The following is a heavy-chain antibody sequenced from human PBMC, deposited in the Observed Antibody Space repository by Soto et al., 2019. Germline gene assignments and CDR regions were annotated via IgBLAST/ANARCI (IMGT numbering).Heavy chain of an antibody. CDR1: GFTFTDAW. J-gene: IGHJ4*02. Sequence: PGGSLRLSCAASGFTFTDAWMSWCRQAPGKGLEWVGRIKSKTDGGTTDYAAPVKGRLSISREDSKDTLYLQMKDLQSEDTAVYYCTTSSSLYSYGQHDYWGQGTLVTVSS. V-gene: IGHV3-15*01. CDR3: TTSSSLYSYGQHDY. CDR2: IKSKTDGGTT. D-gene: IGHD5-18*01.